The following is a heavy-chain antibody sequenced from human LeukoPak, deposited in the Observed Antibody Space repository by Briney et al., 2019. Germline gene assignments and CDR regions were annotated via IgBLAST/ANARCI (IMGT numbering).Heavy chain of an antibody. V-gene: IGHV1-46*01. CDR2: INPSGGST. J-gene: IGHJ5*02. CDR1: GYTFTSYY. CDR3: ARDKHYYDSSGFNWFDP. Sequence: ASLKVSCKASGYTFTSYYMHWVRQAPGQGLEWMGIINPSGGSTSYAQKFQGRITMTRDTSTSTVYMELSSLRSEDTAVYYCARDKHYYDSSGFNWFDPWGQGTLVTVSS. D-gene: IGHD3-22*01.